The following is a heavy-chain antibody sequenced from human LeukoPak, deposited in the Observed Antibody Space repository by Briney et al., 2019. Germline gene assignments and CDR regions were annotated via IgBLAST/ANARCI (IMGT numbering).Heavy chain of an antibody. Sequence: PSETLSLTCTVSGGSISSYYWSWIRQPPGKGLEWIGYIYYTGSTNYNPSLKSRVTISVDTSKNQFSVRLSSVTAADTAVYYCARRALYGSFDYWGQGTLVTVSS. CDR2: IYYTGST. D-gene: IGHD1-26*01. J-gene: IGHJ4*02. CDR3: ARRALYGSFDY. V-gene: IGHV4-59*01. CDR1: GGSISSYY.